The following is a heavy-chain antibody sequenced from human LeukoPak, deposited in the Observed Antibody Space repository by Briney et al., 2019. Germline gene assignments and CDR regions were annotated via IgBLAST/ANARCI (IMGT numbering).Heavy chain of an antibody. V-gene: IGHV1-2*02. D-gene: IGHD3-10*01. Sequence: ASVKVSCKASGYTFTGYYLHWVRQAPGQGLEWMGWINHNSGGTNYAQKFQGRVTMTRDTSISTAYMELSRLRSDDTAVYYCAITRAIWFGEADAFDIWGQGTMVTVSS. J-gene: IGHJ3*02. CDR2: INHNSGGT. CDR1: GYTFTGYY. CDR3: AITRAIWFGEADAFDI.